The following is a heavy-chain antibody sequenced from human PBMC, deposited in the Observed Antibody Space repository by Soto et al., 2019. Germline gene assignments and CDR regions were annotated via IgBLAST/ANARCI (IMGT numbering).Heavy chain of an antibody. Sequence: PGGSLRLSCAASGFTFSSYWMSWVRQAPGKGLEWVANIKQDGSEKYYVDSVKGRFTISRDNAKNSLYLQMNSLRAEDTAVYYCASSTTVTTPRPYFDYWGQGTLVTVSS. V-gene: IGHV3-7*01. CDR2: IKQDGSEK. D-gene: IGHD4-17*01. CDR1: GFTFSSYW. CDR3: ASSTTVTTPRPYFDY. J-gene: IGHJ4*02.